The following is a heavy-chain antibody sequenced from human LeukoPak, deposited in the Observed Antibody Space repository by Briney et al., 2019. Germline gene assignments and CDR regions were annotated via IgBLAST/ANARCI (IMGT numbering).Heavy chain of an antibody. D-gene: IGHD4-17*01. CDR3: ARESLDYGDYGWYFDL. Sequence: GGSLRLSCAASGFTFSSYAMRWVRQAPGGGLGYVSAISCMGGSTYYANSVKSRFTISRDNSKNTLYLQMCSLRAEDMAVYDCARESLDYGDYGWYFDLWGRGTLVTVSS. CDR1: GFTFSSYA. CDR2: ISCMGGST. J-gene: IGHJ2*01. V-gene: IGHV3-64*01.